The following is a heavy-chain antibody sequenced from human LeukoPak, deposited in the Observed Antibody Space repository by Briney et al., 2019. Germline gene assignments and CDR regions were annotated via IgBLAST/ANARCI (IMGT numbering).Heavy chain of an antibody. V-gene: IGHV1-18*01. CDR2: ISAYNGNT. CDR1: GYTFTSYG. Sequence: ASVKVSCKASGYTFTSYGISWVRQAPGQGLEWMGWISAYNGNTNYAQKLQGRVTMTTDTSTSTAYMELRSLRSDDTAVYYCARDNFLKWLLEDIDYWGQGTLVTVSS. D-gene: IGHD3-3*01. J-gene: IGHJ4*02. CDR3: ARDNFLKWLLEDIDY.